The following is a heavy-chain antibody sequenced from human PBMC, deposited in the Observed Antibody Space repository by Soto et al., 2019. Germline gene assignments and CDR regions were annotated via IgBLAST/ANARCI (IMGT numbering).Heavy chain of an antibody. CDR3: ARPTYNSGSPFDY. J-gene: IGHJ4*02. CDR2: IYYSVST. CDR1: GGSISSYY. D-gene: IGHD1-20*01. Sequence: PSETLSLTCTVSGGSISSYYWSWIRQPPGKGLEWIGYIYYSVSTNYNPSLKSRVTISVDTSKNQFSLKLSSVTAADTAVYYCARPTYNSGSPFDYWGQGTLVTVPQ. V-gene: IGHV4-59*01.